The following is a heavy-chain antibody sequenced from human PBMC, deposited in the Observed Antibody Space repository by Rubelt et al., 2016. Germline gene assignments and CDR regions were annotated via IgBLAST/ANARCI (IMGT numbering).Heavy chain of an antibody. V-gene: IGHV4-31*03. CDR2: ISNRGTT. D-gene: IGHD1-26*01. CDR1: GDSISSDNYY. J-gene: IGHJ3*02. CDR3: AGRGDLVDNAFDI. Sequence: QVQLQESGPGLVKPSQTLSLTCTVSGDSISSDNYYWSWIRQHPGKGLEWSGYISNRGTTYYHTSHKSRLSIAMDMSKNQFSLKLSAVTAADPAVYYCAGRGDLVDNAFDIWGQGTLVTVS.